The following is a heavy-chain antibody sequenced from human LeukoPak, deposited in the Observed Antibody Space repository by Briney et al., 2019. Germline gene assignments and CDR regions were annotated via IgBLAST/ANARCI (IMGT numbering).Heavy chain of an antibody. CDR2: MNPNSGNT. J-gene: IGHJ3*02. CDR3: ARGGSSLDAFDI. V-gene: IGHV1-8*02. D-gene: IGHD6-13*01. CDR1: GYTFTGYY. Sequence: ASVKVSCKASGYTFTGYYMHWVRQAPGQGLEWMGWMNPNSGNTGYAQKFQGRVTMTRNTSISTAYMELSSLRSEDTAVYYCARGGSSLDAFDIWGQGTMVTVSS.